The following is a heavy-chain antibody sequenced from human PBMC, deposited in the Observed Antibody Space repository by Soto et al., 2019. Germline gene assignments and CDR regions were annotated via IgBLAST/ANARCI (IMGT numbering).Heavy chain of an antibody. V-gene: IGHV4-59*01. J-gene: IGHJ4*02. Sequence: SEALSLTCTVSGDSISDYYWSWIRQPPGKGLEWIGYIYHSGSTYYNPSLKSRVTISLDASKIQFSLKLNSVTAADTAVYYCARASRNYFAYWGQGTLVTVSS. CDR1: GDSISDYY. CDR3: ARASRNYFAY. CDR2: IYHSGST.